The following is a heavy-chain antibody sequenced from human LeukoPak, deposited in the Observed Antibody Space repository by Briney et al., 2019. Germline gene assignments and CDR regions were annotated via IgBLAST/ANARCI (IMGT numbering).Heavy chain of an antibody. CDR1: GFTFSGST. J-gene: IGHJ6*02. Sequence: GGSLRLSCTASGFTFSGSTVHWVRQAPGKGLEWVSVISDSGSSTYYADSVKGRFTISRDNSKNTLYLQMNSLRTEDTAVYYCAKDRPLFTEYYYYYYGLDVWGQGTTVTVSS. V-gene: IGHV3-23*01. CDR3: AKDRPLFTEYYYYYYGLDV. D-gene: IGHD1-14*01. CDR2: ISDSGSST.